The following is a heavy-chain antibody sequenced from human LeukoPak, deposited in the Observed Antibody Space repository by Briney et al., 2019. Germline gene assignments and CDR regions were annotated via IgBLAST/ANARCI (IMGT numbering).Heavy chain of an antibody. D-gene: IGHD3-9*01. J-gene: IGHJ4*02. Sequence: GGSLRLSCAASGFTFSSYSMNWVRQAPGKGLEWVSSISSSSSSYIYYTDSVKGRFTISRDNAKNSLYLQMNSLRAEDTAVYYCARSVNYDILTGSLRWGQGTLVTVSS. CDR1: GFTFSSYS. CDR2: ISSSSSSYI. V-gene: IGHV3-21*01. CDR3: ARSVNYDILTGSLR.